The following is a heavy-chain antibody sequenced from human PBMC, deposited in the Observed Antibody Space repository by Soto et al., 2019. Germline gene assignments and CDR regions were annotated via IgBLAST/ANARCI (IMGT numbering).Heavy chain of an antibody. D-gene: IGHD3-10*01. Sequence: GESLKISCTGSGYSFTSYWIGWVRQMPGKGLEWMGIIYPGDSDTRYSPSFQGQVTISADKSISTAYLQWSSLKASDTAMYYCASPTTGIRGVIIPSDAFDIWGQGTMVTVSS. CDR1: GYSFTSYW. V-gene: IGHV5-51*01. CDR2: IYPGDSDT. J-gene: IGHJ3*02. CDR3: ASPTTGIRGVIIPSDAFDI.